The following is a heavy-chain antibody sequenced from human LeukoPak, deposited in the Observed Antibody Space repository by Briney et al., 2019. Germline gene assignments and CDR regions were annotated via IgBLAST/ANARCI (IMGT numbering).Heavy chain of an antibody. CDR1: GGSISTTNW. D-gene: IGHD1-26*01. CDR3: ARGGRAGWSGSYEDSFDI. V-gene: IGHV4-4*02. Sequence: PSETLSLTCGVSGGSISTTNWWTWVRQPPGEGLEWMGEVHLSGRTHYNPSLESRVTMSVDMSENHISLRLTSVTAADTAVYYCARGGRAGWSGSYEDSFDIWGQGTMVTVSS. CDR2: VHLSGRT. J-gene: IGHJ3*02.